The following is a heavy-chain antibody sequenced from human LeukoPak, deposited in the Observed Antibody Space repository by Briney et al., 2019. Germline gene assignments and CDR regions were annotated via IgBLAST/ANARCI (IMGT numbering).Heavy chain of an antibody. D-gene: IGHD3-16*01. J-gene: IGHJ4*02. CDR2: IKQDGSEK. V-gene: IGHV3-7*01. CDR3: ARDPRRRGGSY. Sequence: GGSLRLSCAASGFIFSSYWMSWVRQAPGKGLEWVANIKQDGSEKYFVDSVKGRFTISRDNAKNSLYLQMNSLRAEDTAVYYCARDPRRRGGSYWGQGTLVTVSS. CDR1: GFIFSSYW.